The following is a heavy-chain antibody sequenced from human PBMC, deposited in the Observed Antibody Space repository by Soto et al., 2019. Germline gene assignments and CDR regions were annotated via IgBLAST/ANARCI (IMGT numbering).Heavy chain of an antibody. Sequence: EVQLLESGGGLVQPGGSLRLSCAASGFTFSSYAMTWVRQAPGEGLQWVSSISGSGESTFHADSVKGRFTIFRDNSKNTLTLQMNSLRAEDTAIYYCAKYSSYWDEDYWGQGTLVTVSS. CDR3: AKYSSYWDEDY. CDR1: GFTFSSYA. J-gene: IGHJ4*02. D-gene: IGHD3-22*01. CDR2: ISGSGEST. V-gene: IGHV3-23*01.